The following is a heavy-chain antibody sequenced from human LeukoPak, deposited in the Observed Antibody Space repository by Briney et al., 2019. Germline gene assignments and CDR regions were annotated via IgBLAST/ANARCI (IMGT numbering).Heavy chain of an antibody. J-gene: IGHJ4*02. CDR2: INQDGSQK. CDR1: GFTFKNYW. CDR3: ASPYSSRWYELCY. Sequence: GGSLRLSCAASGFTFKNYWMAWIRQAPGKGLEWVANINQDGSQKYYVDSVRGRFTISRDNSKNSLDLQMNSLRAEDTAVYYCASPYSSRWYELCYWGQGTLVTVSS. V-gene: IGHV3-7*01. D-gene: IGHD6-13*01.